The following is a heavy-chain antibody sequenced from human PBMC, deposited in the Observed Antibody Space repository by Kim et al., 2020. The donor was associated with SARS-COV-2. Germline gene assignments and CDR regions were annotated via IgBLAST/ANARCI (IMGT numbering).Heavy chain of an antibody. Sequence: YYADPVEGRFTIARDNSKNTLSLQMNSLTPEDTGVYYCARESVSGSFPIDYWGQGILVTVSS. CDR3: ARESVSGSFPIDY. D-gene: IGHD1-26*01. J-gene: IGHJ4*02. V-gene: IGHV3-30*01.